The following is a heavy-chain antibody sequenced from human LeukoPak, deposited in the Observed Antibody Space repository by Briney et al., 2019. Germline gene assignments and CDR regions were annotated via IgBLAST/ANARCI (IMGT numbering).Heavy chain of an antibody. CDR2: ISSSSSYI. CDR3: ARAYYYDSSGYSGTDY. Sequence: GGSLRLSCAASGFTFSSYNMNWVRQAPGKGLEWVSSISSSSSYIYYADSVKGRFTISRDNAKNSLYLQMNSLRAEDTAVYYCARAYYYDSSGYSGTDYWGQGTLVTVSS. V-gene: IGHV3-21*01. CDR1: GFTFSSYN. D-gene: IGHD3-22*01. J-gene: IGHJ4*02.